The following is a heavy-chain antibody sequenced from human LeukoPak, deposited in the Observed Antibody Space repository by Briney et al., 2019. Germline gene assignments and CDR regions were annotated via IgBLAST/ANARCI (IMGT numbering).Heavy chain of an antibody. CDR1: GYSISSGYY. Sequence: SETLSLTCTVSGYSISSGYYWGWIRQPPGKGREGIGSIYHSGSTYYNPSLKSRVTISVDTSKNQFSLKLSSVTAADTAVYYCARDLVRWLQDIDYWGQGTLVTVSS. D-gene: IGHD5-24*01. J-gene: IGHJ4*02. CDR3: ARDLVRWLQDIDY. V-gene: IGHV4-38-2*02. CDR2: IYHSGST.